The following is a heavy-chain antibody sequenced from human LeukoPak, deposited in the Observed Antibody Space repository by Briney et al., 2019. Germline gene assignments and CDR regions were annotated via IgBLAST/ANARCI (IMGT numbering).Heavy chain of an antibody. J-gene: IGHJ5*02. CDR1: GYTFTSYG. D-gene: IGHD2-2*01. CDR3: ARQGEYCSSTDCYPNWFDP. CDR2: ISPYNGNT. Sequence: ASVKVSCKASGYTFTSYGINWVRQAPGHGLEWMGWISPYNGNTHYAPKLQGRVTMTTDTSTSTAYMELRSLRSDDTAVYYCARQGEYCSSTDCYPNWFDPWGQGTLVTVSS. V-gene: IGHV1-18*01.